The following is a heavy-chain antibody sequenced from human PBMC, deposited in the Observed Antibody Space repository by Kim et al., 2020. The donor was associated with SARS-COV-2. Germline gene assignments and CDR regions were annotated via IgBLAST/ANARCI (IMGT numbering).Heavy chain of an antibody. V-gene: IGHV1-69*13. J-gene: IGHJ6*02. Sequence: SVKVSCKASGGTFSSYAISWVRQAPGQGLEWMGGIIPIFGTANYAQKFQGRVTITADESTSTAYMELSSLRSEDTAVYYAVAGLQYYYYGMDVWGQGTTVTVSS. CDR1: GGTFSSYA. D-gene: IGHD6-19*01. CDR3: VAGLQYYYYGMDV. CDR2: IIPIFGTA.